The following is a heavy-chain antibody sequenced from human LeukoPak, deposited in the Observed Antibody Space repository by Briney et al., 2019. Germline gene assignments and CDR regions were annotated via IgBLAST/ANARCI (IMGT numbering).Heavy chain of an antibody. V-gene: IGHV1-8*01. CDR2: VNPNSGNT. J-gene: IGHJ4*02. CDR3: ARAGAVAGTTTFDY. CDR1: GYTFTSYD. D-gene: IGHD6-19*01. Sequence: ASVKVSCKASGYTFTSYDINWVRQATGQGLEWMGWVNPNSGNTGYAQKFQGRVTLTRNTSISTAYMELSSLRSEDTAVYYCARAGAVAGTTTFDYWGQGPLVTVSS.